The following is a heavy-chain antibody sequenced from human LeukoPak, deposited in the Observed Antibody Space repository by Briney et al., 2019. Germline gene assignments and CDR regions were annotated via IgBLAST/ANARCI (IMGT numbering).Heavy chain of an antibody. D-gene: IGHD2-21*02. J-gene: IGHJ3*02. CDR3: ARVCGGDCYPSPDAFDI. CDR2: IYHSGST. CDR1: GGSISSGGYS. V-gene: IGHV4-30-2*01. Sequence: SETLSLTCAVSGGSISSGGYSWSWIRQPPGKGLEWIGYIYHSGSTYYNPSLESRVTISVDRSKNQFSLKLSSVTAADTAVYYCARVCGGDCYPSPDAFDIWGQGTMVTVSS.